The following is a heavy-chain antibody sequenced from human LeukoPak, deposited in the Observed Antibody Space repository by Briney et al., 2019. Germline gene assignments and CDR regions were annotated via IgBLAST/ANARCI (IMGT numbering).Heavy chain of an antibody. CDR1: GLTFSSHA. CDR3: AREKKPSYVNYYDSSVYFDL. CDR2: ITGSGGNT. V-gene: IGHV3-23*01. D-gene: IGHD3-22*01. J-gene: IGHJ2*01. Sequence: PGGSLRLSCAASGLTFSSHAMTWVRQAPGRGLEWVSGITGSGGNTYYAESVKGRFTISRDNSKNTLYLQMGSLRAEDMAVYYCAREKKPSYVNYYDSSVYFDLWGRGTLVTVSS.